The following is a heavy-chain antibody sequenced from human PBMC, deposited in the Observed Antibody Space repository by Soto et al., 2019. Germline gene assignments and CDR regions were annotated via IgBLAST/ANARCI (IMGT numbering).Heavy chain of an antibody. CDR3: ARVTSMVRGVIDNGFNP. V-gene: IGHV1-69*01. J-gene: IGHJ5*02. CDR1: GGTFSGYA. CDR2: IIPMYGPA. Sequence: QVPLVQSGAEVKKPGSSVTVSCKASGGTFSGYAIHWVRQAPGQGLEWMGGIIPMYGPAKYAQRFQGRVTITADESTTTVYMELTSLTSQDTAVYYCARVTSMVRGVIDNGFNPWGHGTLVTVSS. D-gene: IGHD3-10*01.